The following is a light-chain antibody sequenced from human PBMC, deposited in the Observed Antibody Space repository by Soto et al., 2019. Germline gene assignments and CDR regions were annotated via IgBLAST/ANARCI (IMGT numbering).Light chain of an antibody. Sequence: ASVGDRVTITFRASQSISNWLAWYQQKPGKAPKFLIYMASSLDGGVPSRFSGGGSGTEFTLTISSLQPDDFATYYCQHYNSYSEAFGQGTKVDIK. J-gene: IGKJ1*01. V-gene: IGKV1-5*03. CDR2: MAS. CDR3: QHYNSYSEA. CDR1: QSISNW.